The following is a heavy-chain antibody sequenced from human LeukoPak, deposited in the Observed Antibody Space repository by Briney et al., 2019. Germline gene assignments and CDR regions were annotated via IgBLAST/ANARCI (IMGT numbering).Heavy chain of an antibody. Sequence: QPGRSLRLSCAASGFTFSSYGMHWVRQAPGKGLEWVAVISYDGSNKYYADSVKGRFTISRDNSKNTLYLQMNSLRAEDTAVYYCAKEEGKGSGWYSALYYFDYWGQGTLVTVSS. CDR1: GFTFSSYG. J-gene: IGHJ4*02. CDR3: AKEEGKGSGWYSALYYFDY. D-gene: IGHD6-19*01. V-gene: IGHV3-30*18. CDR2: ISYDGSNK.